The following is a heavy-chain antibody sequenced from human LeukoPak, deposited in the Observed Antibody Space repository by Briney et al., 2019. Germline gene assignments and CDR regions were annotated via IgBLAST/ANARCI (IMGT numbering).Heavy chain of an antibody. Sequence: ASVKVSCKASGYTFTSYDINWVRQATGQGLEWMGWMNPNSSNTGYAQKFQGRVTMTRNTSISTAYMELSSLRSEDTAVYYCARVVEPSYSSSSWSYFSYYYYYMDVWGKGTTVTVSS. CDR3: ARVVEPSYSSSSWSYFSYYYYYMDV. V-gene: IGHV1-8*01. CDR2: MNPNSSNT. J-gene: IGHJ6*03. CDR1: GYTFTSYD. D-gene: IGHD6-6*01.